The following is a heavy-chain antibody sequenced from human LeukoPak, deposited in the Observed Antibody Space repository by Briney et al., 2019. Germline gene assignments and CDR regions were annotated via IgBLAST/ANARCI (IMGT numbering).Heavy chain of an antibody. D-gene: IGHD5-24*01. J-gene: IGHJ1*01. CDR3: ARDNRDGYTRGLLQH. CDR2: IYYSGST. V-gene: IGHV4-59*01. CDR1: GGSISSYY. Sequence: SETLSLTCTVSGGSISSYYWSWIRQPPGKGLEWIGYIYYSGSTNYNPSLKSRVTISVDTSKNQFSLKLSSVPAADTAVYYCARDNRDGYTRGLLQHRGQGTLVTVSS.